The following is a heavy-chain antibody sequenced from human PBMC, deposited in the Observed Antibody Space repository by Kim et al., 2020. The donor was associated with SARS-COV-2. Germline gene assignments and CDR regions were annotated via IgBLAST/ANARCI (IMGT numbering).Heavy chain of an antibody. CDR2: IYTSGST. CDR3: ARVNYDFWSGYSTLYYFDY. J-gene: IGHJ4*02. D-gene: IGHD3-3*01. Sequence: SETLSLTCTVSGGSISGYYWSWIRQPAGKGLEWIGRIYTSGSTNYNPSLKSRVTMSVDTSKNQFSLKLSSVTAADTAVYYCARVNYDFWSGYSTLYYFDYWGQGTLVTVSS. V-gene: IGHV4-4*07. CDR1: GGSISGYY.